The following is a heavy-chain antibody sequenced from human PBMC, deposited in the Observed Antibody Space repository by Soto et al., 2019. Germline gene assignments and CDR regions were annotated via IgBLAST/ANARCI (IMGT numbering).Heavy chain of an antibody. J-gene: IGHJ6*02. Sequence: EVQLVESGGGLVQPGGSLRLSCAASGFTFSGYWMRWVRQAPGKGLEWVANIKQDGSEQFYVDSVKGRFTISRDNAKNSLYLQIISLRAEDTAVYYCDREAVWGQGTTVTVSS. CDR3: DREAV. CDR1: GFTFSGYW. CDR2: IKQDGSEQ. V-gene: IGHV3-7*05.